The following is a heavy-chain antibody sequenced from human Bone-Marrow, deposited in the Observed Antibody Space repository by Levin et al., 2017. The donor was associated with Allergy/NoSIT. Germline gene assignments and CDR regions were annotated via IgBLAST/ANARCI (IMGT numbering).Heavy chain of an antibody. V-gene: IGHV3-49*03. CDR3: TRKLIVATIITALFDY. CDR1: GFTFGDYA. CDR2: IRSKAYGGTT. D-gene: IGHD5-12*01. J-gene: IGHJ4*02. Sequence: GGSLRLSCTASGFTFGDYAMSWFRQAPGKGLEWVGFIRSKAYGGTTEYAASVKGRFTISRDDSKSIAYLQMNSLKTEDTAVYYCTRKLIVATIITALFDYWGQGTLVTVSS.